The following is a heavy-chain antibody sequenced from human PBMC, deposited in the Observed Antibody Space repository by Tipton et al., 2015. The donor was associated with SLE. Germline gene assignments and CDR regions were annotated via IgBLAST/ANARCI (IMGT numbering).Heavy chain of an antibody. CDR3: ARGGETQVWVPDD. Sequence: SLRLSCEASGFTFSNYVMHWVRQAPGKGLEWVGLIWFDGSDAFYGDSVKGRFTISRDNSRKTLFLQMNNLRAEDTAVYYCARGGETQVWVPDDWGQGTLVTVSS. J-gene: IGHJ4*02. CDR2: IWFDGSDA. CDR1: GFTFSNYV. V-gene: IGHV3-33*01. D-gene: IGHD3-16*01.